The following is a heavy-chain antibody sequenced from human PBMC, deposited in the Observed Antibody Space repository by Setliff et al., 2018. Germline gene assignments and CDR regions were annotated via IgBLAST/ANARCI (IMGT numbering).Heavy chain of an antibody. CDR2: IFYSGSS. J-gene: IGHJ6*03. CDR3: ACIDWGENFYNMDA. V-gene: IGHV4-59*01. CDR1: GVSIRSYY. Sequence: SETLSLTCTVSGVSIRSYYWSWIRQPPGKGLEWIGYIFYSGSSNYNPSLQSRVSISVDTSKNQLSLKLDSLTAADTAVYFCACIDWGENFYNMDAWGKGTTVTVSS. D-gene: IGHD7-27*01.